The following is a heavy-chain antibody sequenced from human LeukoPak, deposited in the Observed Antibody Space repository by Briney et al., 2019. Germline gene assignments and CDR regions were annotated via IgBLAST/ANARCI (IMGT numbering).Heavy chain of an antibody. CDR3: ARGGSIAARQVDY. CDR1: GFTFSSYW. V-gene: IGHV3-74*01. Sequence: GGSLRLSCAASGFTFSSYWTHWVREAPGKGLVWVSRINSDGSSTSYADSVKGRFTISRDNAKKTLYLQMNSLRAEDTAVYYCARGGSIAARQVDYWGQGTLVTVSS. D-gene: IGHD6-6*01. J-gene: IGHJ4*02. CDR2: INSDGSST.